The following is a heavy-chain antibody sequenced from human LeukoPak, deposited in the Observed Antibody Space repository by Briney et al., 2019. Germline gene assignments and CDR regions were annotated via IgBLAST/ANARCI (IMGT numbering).Heavy chain of an antibody. Sequence: GGSLRLYCAASGFTRSPYEVNWVRQAPGKGLEWVSYISSGGETMYYADSVKGRFTISRDNAKNSLYLQMNSLRVEDTAVYYCARVVSSVDYWGQGTLVTVSS. V-gene: IGHV3-48*03. D-gene: IGHD6-19*01. J-gene: IGHJ4*02. CDR3: ARVVSSVDY. CDR1: GFTRSPYE. CDR2: ISSGGETM.